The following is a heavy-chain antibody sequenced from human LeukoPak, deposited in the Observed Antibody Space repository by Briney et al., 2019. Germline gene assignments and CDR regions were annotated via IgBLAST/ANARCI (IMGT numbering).Heavy chain of an antibody. CDR2: ISAYNGNT. V-gene: IGHV1-18*01. J-gene: IGHJ4*02. Sequence: ASLKVSCKASGYTFTSYGISWVRQAPGQGLEWMGWISAYNGNTNYAQKLQGRVTMTTDTSTSTAYMELRSLRSDDTAVYYCARVPGIAARAEPAFDYWGQGTLVTVSS. CDR1: GYTFTSYG. D-gene: IGHD6-6*01. CDR3: ARVPGIAARAEPAFDY.